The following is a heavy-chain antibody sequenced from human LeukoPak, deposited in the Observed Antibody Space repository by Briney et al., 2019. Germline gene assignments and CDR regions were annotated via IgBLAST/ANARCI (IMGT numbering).Heavy chain of an antibody. CDR1: DDSITMYY. CDR2: VDHTDRT. V-gene: IGHV4-59*08. J-gene: IGHJ3*02. D-gene: IGHD3-22*01. Sequence: SETLSLTCSVSDDSITMYYWTWIRQPPGKGLEWIGYVDHTDRTNFNPSLNGRVSISRDTTKNLFSLKLSSVTAADTAVYFCARGPCSYDSSGAFDIWGQGTMVTVSS. CDR3: ARGPCSYDSSGAFDI.